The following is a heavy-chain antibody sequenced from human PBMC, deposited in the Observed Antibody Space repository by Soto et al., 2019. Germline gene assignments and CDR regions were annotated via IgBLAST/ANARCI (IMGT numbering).Heavy chain of an antibody. J-gene: IGHJ5*02. CDR3: ATVPRPDIWSGHSWFDP. D-gene: IGHD3-3*01. V-gene: IGHV1-69*15. CDR2: IIPIFGTA. CDR1: GGTFSSYA. Sequence: QVQLVQSGAEVKKPGSSVKVSCKASGGTFSSYAISWVRQAPGQGLEWMGSIIPIFGTANYAQKFQVRVMIAADXSXRXPNLELSSLSSEDTAVYYCATVPRPDIWSGHSWFDPWGQGTLVIVSS.